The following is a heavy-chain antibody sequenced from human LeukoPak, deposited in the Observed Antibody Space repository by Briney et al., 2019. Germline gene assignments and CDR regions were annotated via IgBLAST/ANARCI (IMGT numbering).Heavy chain of an antibody. CDR3: ARPDAGGVAAFDAFDI. CDR1: GGSISSSSYY. Sequence: SETLSLTCTVSGGSISSSSYYWGWIRQPPGKGLEWIGSIYYSGSTYYNPSLKSRVTISVDTSKHQFSLKLSSVTAADTAVYYCARPDAGGVAAFDAFDIWGQGTMVTVSS. CDR2: IYYSGST. D-gene: IGHD3-16*01. J-gene: IGHJ3*02. V-gene: IGHV4-39*01.